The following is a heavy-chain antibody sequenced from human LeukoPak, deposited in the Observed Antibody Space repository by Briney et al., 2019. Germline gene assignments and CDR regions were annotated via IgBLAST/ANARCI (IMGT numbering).Heavy chain of an antibody. V-gene: IGHV4-59*01. J-gene: IGHJ3*02. Sequence: PSETLSLTCTVSGGSISSYYWSWIRQPPGKGLEWIGYIYYSGSTNYNPSLKSRVTISVDTSKNQFSLKLSSVTAADTAVYYCARARYFDRFWAFDIWGQGTMVTVSS. CDR3: ARARYFDRFWAFDI. CDR2: IYYSGST. D-gene: IGHD3-9*01. CDR1: GGSISSYY.